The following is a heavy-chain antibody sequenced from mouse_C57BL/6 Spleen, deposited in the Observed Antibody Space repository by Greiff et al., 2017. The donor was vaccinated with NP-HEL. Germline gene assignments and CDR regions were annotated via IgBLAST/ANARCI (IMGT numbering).Heavy chain of an antibody. J-gene: IGHJ3*01. V-gene: IGHV1-4*01. D-gene: IGHD1-1*01. CDR1: GYTFTSYT. CDR3: AKEGHYYGSSYWFAY. Sequence: VQLQQSGAELARPGASVKMSCKASGYTFTSYTMHWVKQRPGQGLEWIGYINPSSGYTKYNQKFKDKATLTADKSSSTAYMQLSSLTSDDSAVYYCAKEGHYYGSSYWFAYWGQGTLVTVSA. CDR2: INPSSGYT.